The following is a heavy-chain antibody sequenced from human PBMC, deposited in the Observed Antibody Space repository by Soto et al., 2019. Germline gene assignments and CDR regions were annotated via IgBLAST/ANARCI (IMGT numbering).Heavy chain of an antibody. Sequence: PGGSLRLSCAASGFTFSSHAMSWVRQAPGKGLEWVSAISGSGGSTYYADSVKGRFTISRDNSKNTLYLQMNSLRAEDTAVYYCAKRDPHIVVVIAIRVALGSFDYWGQGTLVTVSS. CDR1: GFTFSSHA. J-gene: IGHJ4*02. V-gene: IGHV3-23*01. CDR3: AKRDPHIVVVIAIRVALGSFDY. CDR2: ISGSGGST. D-gene: IGHD2-21*01.